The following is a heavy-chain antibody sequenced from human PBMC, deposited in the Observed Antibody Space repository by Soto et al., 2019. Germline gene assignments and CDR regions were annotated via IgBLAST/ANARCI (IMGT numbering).Heavy chain of an antibody. Sequence: SETLSLTCAVYGGSFSGYYWSWIRQPPGKGLEWIGEINHSGSTNYNPSLKSRVTISVDTSKNQFSLKLSSVTAADTAVYYRARVSHYYGSGSNDYWGQGTLVTVSS. J-gene: IGHJ4*02. CDR1: GGSFSGYY. V-gene: IGHV4-34*01. CDR3: ARVSHYYGSGSNDY. CDR2: INHSGST. D-gene: IGHD3-10*01.